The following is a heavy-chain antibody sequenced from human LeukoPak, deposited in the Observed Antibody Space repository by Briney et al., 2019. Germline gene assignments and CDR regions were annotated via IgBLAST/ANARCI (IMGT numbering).Heavy chain of an antibody. Sequence: SGGSLRLSCAASGFTFNNYAMSWVRQAPGKGLEWVSATSGSGTNKHYADSVKGRFTISRDNSKNTLYLLMNSLRADDTAVYYCATVGGAWAEKTHWVQGTLVTVSS. J-gene: IGHJ4*02. CDR3: ATVGGAWAEKTH. V-gene: IGHV3-23*01. D-gene: IGHD3-16*01. CDR1: GFTFNNYA. CDR2: TSGSGTNK.